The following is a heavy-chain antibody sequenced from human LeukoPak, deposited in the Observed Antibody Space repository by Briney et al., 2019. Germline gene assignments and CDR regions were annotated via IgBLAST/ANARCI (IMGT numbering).Heavy chain of an antibody. Sequence: GGSLRLSCAASGFTFNDAWMSWVRQAPGKGLEWVSAISGSGGSTYYADSVKGRFTISRDNSKITLYLQMNSLRAEDTAVYYCAKVGAYDFWSGYPYYMDVWGKGTTVTVSS. CDR2: ISGSGGST. D-gene: IGHD3-3*01. CDR3: AKVGAYDFWSGYPYYMDV. J-gene: IGHJ6*03. CDR1: GFTFNDAW. V-gene: IGHV3-23*01.